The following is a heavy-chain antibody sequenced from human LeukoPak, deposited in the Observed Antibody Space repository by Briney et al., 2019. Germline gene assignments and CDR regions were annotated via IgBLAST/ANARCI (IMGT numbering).Heavy chain of an antibody. CDR3: TRAVAGHPD. Sequence: SQTLSLTCAVSGVPFSNYYWSWVRQCPRQGLEWIGEINHSGYTNYNPSLKSRVTMSIDTSKNQFSLTLTSVTAADAGVCYCTRAVAGHPDWGQGTLVTVSS. J-gene: IGHJ4*02. CDR1: GVPFSNYY. CDR2: INHSGYT. V-gene: IGHV4-34*01. D-gene: IGHD6-19*01.